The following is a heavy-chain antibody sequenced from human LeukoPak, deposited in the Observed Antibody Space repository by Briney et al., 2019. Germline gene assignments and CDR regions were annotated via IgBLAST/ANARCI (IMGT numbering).Heavy chain of an antibody. CDR3: ARRTDGDDYFDY. CDR1: GFTFSNYW. D-gene: IGHD3-10*01. CDR2: IKQDGSET. V-gene: IGHV3-7*01. J-gene: IGHJ4*02. Sequence: GGSLRLSCAASGFTFSNYWMSWVRQAPGKGLEWVANIKQDGSETYYVDSVKGRFTISRDNAKNSLYLQMNSLRAEDTAVYYCARRTDGDDYFDYWGQGTLVTVSS.